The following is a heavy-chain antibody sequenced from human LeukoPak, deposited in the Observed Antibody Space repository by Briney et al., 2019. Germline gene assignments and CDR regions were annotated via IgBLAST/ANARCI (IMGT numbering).Heavy chain of an antibody. D-gene: IGHD1-1*01. CDR2: LSHKWGA. CDR3: ARKGTGFDY. CDR1: GGSISGDNYF. J-gene: IGHJ4*02. Sequence: SETLSLTCTVSGGSISGDNYFWSWVRQSPGEGLEWIGYLSHKWGAFYNPSLKSRVTISVDTSKNQFSLKLSSVTAADTAVYYCARKGTGFDYWGQGTLVTVSS. V-gene: IGHV4-30-2*06.